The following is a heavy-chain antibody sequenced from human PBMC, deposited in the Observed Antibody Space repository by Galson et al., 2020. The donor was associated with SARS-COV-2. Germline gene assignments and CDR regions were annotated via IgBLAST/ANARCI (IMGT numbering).Heavy chain of an antibody. CDR3: ARGIKIATDLSYFDS. J-gene: IGHJ4*02. D-gene: IGHD3-9*01. CDR1: GGSFSGYY. V-gene: IGHV4-34*01. CDR2: INQSGST. Sequence: SETLSLTCAVYGGSFSGYYWSWIRQPPGQGLEWIGEINQSGSTHHNPPLKSRVTISVDTSKNQFSLKLSSVTAADTAVYYCARGIKIATDLSYFDSWGQGTLVTVSS.